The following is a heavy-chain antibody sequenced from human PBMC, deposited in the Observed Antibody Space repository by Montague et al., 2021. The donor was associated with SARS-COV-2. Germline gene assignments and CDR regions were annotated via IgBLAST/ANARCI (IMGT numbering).Heavy chain of an antibody. CDR2: INHSGST. V-gene: IGHV4-34*01. CDR3: ARGSSSRVMVRGKLQY. Sequence: SETLSLTCAVYGGSLSGYYWSWIRQSLGKGLEWIGEINHSGSTNYNPSLKSRVTISVDTSKKQFSLKLSSVTAADTAVYCCARGSSSRVMVRGKLQYWGQGALVIVSS. CDR1: GGSLSGYY. J-gene: IGHJ4*02. D-gene: IGHD3-10*01.